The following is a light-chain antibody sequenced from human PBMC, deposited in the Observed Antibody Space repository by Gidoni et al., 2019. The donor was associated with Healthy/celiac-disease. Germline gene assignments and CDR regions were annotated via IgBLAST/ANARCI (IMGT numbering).Light chain of an antibody. CDR1: QSVLYSSNNKNY. CDR3: QQYYSTRKT. CDR2: WAS. Sequence: EIVMTQSPDSLAVSLGERATINCKSSQSVLYSSNNKNYLAWYQQKPGQPPKLLIYWASTRESGVPDRFSGSGSGTDFTLTISSLQAEDVAVYYCQQYYSTRKTFGQGTKVEIK. V-gene: IGKV4-1*01. J-gene: IGKJ1*01.